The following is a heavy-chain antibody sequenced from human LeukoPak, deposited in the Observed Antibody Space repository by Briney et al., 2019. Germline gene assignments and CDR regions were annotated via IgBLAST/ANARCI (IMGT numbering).Heavy chain of an antibody. CDR1: GFTFSSYA. D-gene: IGHD2-2*01. Sequence: GGSLRLSCAASGFTFSSYAMSWVRQAPGKGLEWVSAISGSGGSTYYADSVRGRFTISRDNSKNTLYLQMNSLRADNTAVYYCARTPQKFCSSSTCYPDYWGQGTLVTVSS. J-gene: IGHJ4*02. CDR3: ARTPQKFCSSSTCYPDY. CDR2: ISGSGGST. V-gene: IGHV3-23*01.